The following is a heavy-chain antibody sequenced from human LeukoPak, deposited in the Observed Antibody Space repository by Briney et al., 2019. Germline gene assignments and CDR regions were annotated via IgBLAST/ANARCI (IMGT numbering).Heavy chain of an antibody. D-gene: IGHD3-3*02. V-gene: IGHV1-69*01. Sequence: SVKVSCKASGGSFSDYPINWVRQAPGQGLEWLGGIIPKYSASNYAQAFQGRVTSTADESTNTVYMEMSGLRPDDTAVYYCVRPDRIFGVPAAFDAWGQGTLVAVSS. CDR3: VRPDRIFGVPAAFDA. CDR2: IIPKYSAS. CDR1: GGSFSDYP. J-gene: IGHJ3*01.